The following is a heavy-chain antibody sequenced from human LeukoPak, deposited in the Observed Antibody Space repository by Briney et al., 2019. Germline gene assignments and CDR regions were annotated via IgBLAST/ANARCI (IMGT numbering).Heavy chain of an antibody. CDR3: AGYSSGWYFDY. CDR2: IYYSGST. CDR1: GGSISSGGYY. V-gene: IGHV4-31*03. J-gene: IGHJ4*02. Sequence: SETLSLTCTVSGGSISSGGYYWSWIRQHPGKGLEWIGYIYYSGSTYYNPSLKSRVTISVDTSKNQFSLKLSSVTAADTAVYYCAGYSSGWYFDYWGQGTLVTVSS. D-gene: IGHD6-19*01.